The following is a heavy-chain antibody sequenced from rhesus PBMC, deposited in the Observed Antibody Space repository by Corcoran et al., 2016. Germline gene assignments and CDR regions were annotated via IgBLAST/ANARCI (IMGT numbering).Heavy chain of an antibody. CDR1: VGSLTGGYG. J-gene: IGHJ3*01. CDR2: CYSSSGNT. Sequence: QVQLQESGPGLLKPSEPLSLPCAVSVGSLTGGYGCGWIRQPPGKGLEWIGSCYSSSGNTYYNTSLKSRVTISTDTSKNQFSLKLSSVTAADTAVYYCARAKGAFDFWGQGLRVTVSS. V-gene: IGHV4S7*01. CDR3: ARAKGAFDF.